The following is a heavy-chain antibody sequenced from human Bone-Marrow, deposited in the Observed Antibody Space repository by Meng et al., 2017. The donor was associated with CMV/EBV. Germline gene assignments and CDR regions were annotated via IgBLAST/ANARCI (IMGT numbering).Heavy chain of an antibody. CDR2: ISSSSSYR. CDR3: AREPAAAGTRDLQR. Sequence: GESLKISCAASGFTFSSYSMNWVRQAPGKGLEWVSSISSSSSYRYYADSVKGRFTISRDNAKNTLYLQMNSLRAEETAVYYCAREPAAAGTRDLQRWGQGTLVTVSS. J-gene: IGHJ1*01. V-gene: IGHV3-21*01. D-gene: IGHD6-13*01. CDR1: GFTFSSYS.